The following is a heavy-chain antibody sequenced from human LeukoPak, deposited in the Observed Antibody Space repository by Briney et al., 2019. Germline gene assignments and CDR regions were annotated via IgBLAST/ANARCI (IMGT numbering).Heavy chain of an antibody. Sequence: SETLSLTCTVSGYSISSGYYWGWIRQPPGKGLEWIGSIYHSGSTYYNPSLKSRVTISVDTSKNQFSLKLSSVTAADTAVYYCARVDLGVFDYWGQGTLVTVSS. CDR1: GYSISSGYY. D-gene: IGHD3/OR15-3a*01. V-gene: IGHV4-38-2*02. J-gene: IGHJ4*02. CDR3: ARVDLGVFDY. CDR2: IYHSGST.